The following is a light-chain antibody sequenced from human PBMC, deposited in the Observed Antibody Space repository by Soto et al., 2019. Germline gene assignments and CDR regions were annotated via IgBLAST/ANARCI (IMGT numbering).Light chain of an antibody. CDR3: SSYAGSNNFV. CDR1: GRDIGAYDY. CDR2: EVS. Sequence: QSALPQPASVSGSPGQSITISFTGSGRDIGAYDYVSWYQQHPGKAPKLMIYEVSERPSGVPDRFSGSKSSNTASLTVSGLQAEDEADYYCSSYAGSNNFVFGTGTKLTVL. V-gene: IGLV2-8*01. J-gene: IGLJ1*01.